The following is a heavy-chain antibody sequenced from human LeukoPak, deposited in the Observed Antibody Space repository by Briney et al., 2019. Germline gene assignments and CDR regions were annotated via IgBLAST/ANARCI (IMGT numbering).Heavy chain of an antibody. CDR3: TRHDAIPVIGHGMGV. CDR1: GGSISSYY. V-gene: IGHV4-59*08. D-gene: IGHD3-16*02. J-gene: IGHJ6*02. CDR2: IYYTGIT. Sequence: SETLSLTCTVSGGSISSYYWSWIRQPPGKGLEWIGYIYYTGITNYNPSLESRVTISVDTYKIQFSLNLNSVTAADAAVYYCTRHDAIPVIGHGMGVWGQGTTVTVSS.